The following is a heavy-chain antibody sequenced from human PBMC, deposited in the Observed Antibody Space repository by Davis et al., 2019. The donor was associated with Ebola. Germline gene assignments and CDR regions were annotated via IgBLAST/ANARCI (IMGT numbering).Heavy chain of an antibody. CDR1: GGSISSSSYY. Sequence: GSLRLSCTVSGGSISSSSYYWSWIRQPPGKGLEWIGYIYYSGSTNYNPSLKSRVTISVDTSKNQFSLKLSSVTAADTAVYYCARHKGRVRYYGMDVWGQGTTVTVSS. CDR2: IYYSGST. CDR3: ARHKGRVRYYGMDV. J-gene: IGHJ6*02. V-gene: IGHV4-61*05.